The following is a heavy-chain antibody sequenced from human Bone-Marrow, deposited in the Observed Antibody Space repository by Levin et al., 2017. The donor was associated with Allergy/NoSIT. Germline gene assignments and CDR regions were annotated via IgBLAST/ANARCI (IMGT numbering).Heavy chain of an antibody. J-gene: IGHJ6*03. V-gene: IGHV4-61*02. CDR3: ARDRLASLSYYTVDV. Sequence: SETLSLTCSVSGGSISSCRYNFIRVRQSAGMGLVWIGRIYTTGSTNYNPSLESLVTISRDTYKKEVYLTLSSVTAAATAVYYCARDRLASLSYYTVDVWGRGTTVIVSS. CDR2: IYTTGST. CDR1: GGSISSCRYN.